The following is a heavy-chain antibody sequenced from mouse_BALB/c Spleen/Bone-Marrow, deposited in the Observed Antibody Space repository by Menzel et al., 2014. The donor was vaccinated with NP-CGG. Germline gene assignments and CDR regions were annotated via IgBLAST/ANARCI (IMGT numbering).Heavy chain of an antibody. J-gene: IGHJ3*01. CDR2: ISSGGSYT. D-gene: IGHD2-4*01. CDR1: GFTFSSYG. V-gene: IGHV5-6*01. CDR3: ARHAYYDQTEVSFVY. Sequence: EVQLVESGGDLVKPGGSLKLSCAASGFTFSSYGMSWVRQTPDKRLEWVATISSGGSYTFYPDSVKGRFTISRDNAKNNLYLQLSSLRSEDTALYYCARHAYYDQTEVSFVYWGQGTLVTVSA.